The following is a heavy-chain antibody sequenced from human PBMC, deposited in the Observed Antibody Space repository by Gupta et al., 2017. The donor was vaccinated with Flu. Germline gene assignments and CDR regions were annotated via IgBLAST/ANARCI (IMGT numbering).Heavy chain of an antibody. CDR3: ARGAYYFDS. J-gene: IGHJ4*02. CDR2: TSYDQTNK. V-gene: IGHV3-30*03. CDR1: EFTFTSYA. Sequence: QAELVASGGGVVQPGRSLRLSCTASEFTFTSYAMNWVRQAPGEGLEWVAITSYDQTNKYYADSVKGRFTISRDNSKYTLFLQMDNLRPEDTAVYYCARGAYYFDSWGQGALVTVSS.